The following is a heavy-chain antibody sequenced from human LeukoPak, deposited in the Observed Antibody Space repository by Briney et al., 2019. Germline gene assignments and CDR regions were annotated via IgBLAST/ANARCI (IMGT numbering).Heavy chain of an antibody. CDR3: AELGITMIGGV. CDR1: GFTFDDYG. Sequence: GGSLRLSCAASGFTFDDYGMSWVRQAPGKGLEWVSGINWSGGSAGYADSVKGRFTISRDNAKNSLYLQMNSLRAEDTAVYYCAELGITMIGGVWGKGTTVTISS. V-gene: IGHV3-20*04. D-gene: IGHD3-10*02. CDR2: INWSGGSA. J-gene: IGHJ6*04.